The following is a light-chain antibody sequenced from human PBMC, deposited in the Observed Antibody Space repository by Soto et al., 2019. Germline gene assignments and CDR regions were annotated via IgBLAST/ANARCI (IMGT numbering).Light chain of an antibody. J-gene: IGLJ3*02. CDR2: EVT. CDR3: SSYTSSSSLGV. Sequence: QSVLTQPPSASGTPGQRVTISCTGTSSDVGTFDYVSWYQQYPGKGPKLIIYEVTNRPSGVSNRFSGSKSGNTASLTISGLQAEDEATYHCSSYTSSSSLGVFGGGTKLTVL. CDR1: SSDVGTFDY. V-gene: IGLV2-14*01.